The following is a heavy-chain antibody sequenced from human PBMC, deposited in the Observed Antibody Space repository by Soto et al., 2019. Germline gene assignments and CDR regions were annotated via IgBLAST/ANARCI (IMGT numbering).Heavy chain of an antibody. V-gene: IGHV5-51*01. CDR1: GYSFTSYW. D-gene: IGHD3-10*01. CDR2: IYPGDSDA. J-gene: IGHJ6*02. Sequence: GESLKISCKGSGYSFTSYWIGWVRQMPGKGLEWMGIIYPGDSDARYSPSFQGQVTISVDMSISTAYLHLSSLKASDTAMYYCAGGGVRGVITRTRDYYGMDVWGQGTTVTVSS. CDR3: AGGGVRGVITRTRDYYGMDV.